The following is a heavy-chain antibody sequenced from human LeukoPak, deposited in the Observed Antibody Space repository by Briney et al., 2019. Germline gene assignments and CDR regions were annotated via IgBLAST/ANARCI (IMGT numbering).Heavy chain of an antibody. J-gene: IGHJ4*02. Sequence: GASVKVSCKASGGTFSSYAISWVRQAPGQGLGWMGGIIPIFGTANYAQKFQGRVTITADESTSTAYMELSSLRSEDTAVYYCAREKTTIFGVVIGLDYWGQGTLVTVSS. CDR2: IIPIFGTA. CDR3: AREKTTIFGVVIGLDY. V-gene: IGHV1-69*13. D-gene: IGHD3-3*01. CDR1: GGTFSSYA.